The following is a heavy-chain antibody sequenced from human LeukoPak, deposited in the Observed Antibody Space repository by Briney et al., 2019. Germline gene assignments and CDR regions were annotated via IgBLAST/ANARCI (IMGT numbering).Heavy chain of an antibody. CDR1: GFTFSSYS. D-gene: IGHD4-17*01. J-gene: IGHJ5*02. V-gene: IGHV3-48*01. Sequence: PGGSLRLSCAASGFTFSSYSMNWVRQAPGKGLEWVSYISSSSSTIYYADSVKGRFTISRDNAKNSLYLQMNSLRAEDTAVYYCAGAGADDYGDYGWFDPGAREPWSPSPQ. CDR2: ISSSSSTI. CDR3: AGAGADDYGDYGWFDP.